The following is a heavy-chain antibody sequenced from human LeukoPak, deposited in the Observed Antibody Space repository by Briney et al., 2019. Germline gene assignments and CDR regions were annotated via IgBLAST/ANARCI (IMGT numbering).Heavy chain of an antibody. J-gene: IGHJ4*02. CDR2: INSDGTTT. Sequence: PGGSLRLSCPASELTYICYWLHWVRPPLGKGLVLVSCINSDGTTTNYPDSVKGRFTISRDNAKNTLYLQMNSLTVEDTALYYCVRIATVTTPDYWGQGTLVTVSS. V-gene: IGHV3-74*01. CDR1: ELTYICYW. CDR3: VRIATVTTPDY. D-gene: IGHD4-17*01.